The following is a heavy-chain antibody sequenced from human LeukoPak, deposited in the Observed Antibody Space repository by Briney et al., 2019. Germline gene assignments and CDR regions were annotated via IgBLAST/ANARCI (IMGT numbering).Heavy chain of an antibody. CDR1: GYTFTGYY. D-gene: IGHD2-2*01. V-gene: IGHV1-2*02. CDR2: INPNSGGT. J-gene: IGHJ6*02. CDR3: ARDGVVVPAARSYYYGMDV. Sequence: ASVKVSCKASGYTFTGYYMHWVRQAPGQGLDGMGWINPNSGGTNYAQKFQGRVTMTRDTSISTAYMELSRLRSDDTAVYYCARDGVVVPAARSYYYGMDVWGQGTTVTVSS.